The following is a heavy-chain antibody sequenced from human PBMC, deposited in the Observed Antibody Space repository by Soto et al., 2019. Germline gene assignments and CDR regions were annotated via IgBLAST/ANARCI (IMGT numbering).Heavy chain of an antibody. CDR3: ARLGRPPYDFWSGYYSYYYYGMDV. D-gene: IGHD3-3*01. CDR2: INSDGSST. V-gene: IGHV3-74*01. J-gene: IGHJ6*02. CDR1: GFTFSSYW. Sequence: GVSLRLSCAASGFTFSSYWMHWVRQAPGKGLVWVSRINSDGSSTSYADSVKGRFTISRDNAKNTLYLQMNSLRAEDTAVYYCARLGRPPYDFWSGYYSYYYYGMDVWGQGTTVTVSS.